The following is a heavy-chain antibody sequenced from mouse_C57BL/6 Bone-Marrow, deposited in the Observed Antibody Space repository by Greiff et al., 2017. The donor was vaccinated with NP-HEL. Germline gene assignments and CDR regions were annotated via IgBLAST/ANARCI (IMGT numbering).Heavy chain of an antibody. V-gene: IGHV1-54*01. CDR2: INPGSGGP. Sequence: VQLQQSGAELVRPGTSVKVSCKASGYAFTNYLIEWVKQRPGQGLAWIGVINPGSGGPNYNEKFKGTATLTADKSSSTAYMQLSSLTSEDSAVYCCASFYYGSSDAMDYWGQGTSVTVSS. D-gene: IGHD1-1*01. CDR3: ASFYYGSSDAMDY. J-gene: IGHJ4*01. CDR1: GYAFTNYL.